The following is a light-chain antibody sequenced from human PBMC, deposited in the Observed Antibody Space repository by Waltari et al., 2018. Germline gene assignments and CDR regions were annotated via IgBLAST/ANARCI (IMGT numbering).Light chain of an antibody. CDR1: NIESKS. J-gene: IGLJ1*01. CDR2: YDI. V-gene: IGLV3-21*01. Sequence: SYVLTQPPSVSVAPGETARLTCGGNNIESKSVHWYRQRPGQAPVLVISYDIDRPSGIPDRLSGSNSGNTATLTISRVEAGDEADYYCQVWDANTDPGVFGTGTEVTVL. CDR3: QVWDANTDPGV.